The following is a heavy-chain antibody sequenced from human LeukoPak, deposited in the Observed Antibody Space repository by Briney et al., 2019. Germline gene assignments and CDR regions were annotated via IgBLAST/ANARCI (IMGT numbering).Heavy chain of an antibody. CDR3: AKGLSAGDPDY. V-gene: IGHV1-8*01. Sequence: GASAKVSCEASGYTFTSYDINWVRQATGQGLEWMGWMNPNSGNTGYAQKFQGRVTMTRNTTISTAYMEMSRLRAEDTALYYCAKGLSAGDPDYCGQGTLVTVS. J-gene: IGHJ4*02. CDR2: MNPNSGNT. CDR1: GYTFTSYD. D-gene: IGHD3-10*01.